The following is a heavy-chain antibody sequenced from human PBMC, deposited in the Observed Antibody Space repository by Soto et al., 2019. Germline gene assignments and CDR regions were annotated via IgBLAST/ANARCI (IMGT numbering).Heavy chain of an antibody. J-gene: IGHJ6*02. CDR3: ARIDCTDGSCRPYAYYDMDV. CDR2: IWYDGSKK. D-gene: IGHD2-15*01. V-gene: IGHV3-33*01. CDR1: GFTFNTYG. Sequence: PGGSLRLSCAASGFTFNTYGMHWVRQAPGKGLEWVAVIWYDGSKKYYADSVKGRFTISRDNSKNTMYLQMNSLRAEDTAVYYCARIDCTDGSCRPYAYYDMDVWGQGTTVTVSS.